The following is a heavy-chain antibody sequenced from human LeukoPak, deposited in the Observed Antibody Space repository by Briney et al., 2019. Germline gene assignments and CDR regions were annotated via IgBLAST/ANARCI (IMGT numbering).Heavy chain of an antibody. J-gene: IGHJ6*03. CDR1: GGTFSSYA. Sequence: SVKVSCKASGGTFSSYAISWVRQAPGQGLEWMGGIIPIFGTANYAQKFQGRVTITTDESTSTAYMELSSLRSEDTAVYCCARAYFYYYYMDVWGKGTTVTVSS. CDR3: ARAYFYYYYMDV. CDR2: IIPIFGTA. V-gene: IGHV1-69*05.